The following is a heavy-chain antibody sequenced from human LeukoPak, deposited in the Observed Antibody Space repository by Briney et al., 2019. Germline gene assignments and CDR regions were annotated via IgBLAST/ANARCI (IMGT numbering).Heavy chain of an antibody. CDR1: GGTFSSYA. D-gene: IGHD6-13*01. CDR2: IIPIFGTA. Sequence: SVKVSCKASGGTFSSYAISWVRQAPGQELEWMGGIIPIFGTANYAQKFQGRVTITTDESTSTAYMELSSLRSEDTAVYYCARDRGSTSIAAANFDYWGQGTLVTVSS. J-gene: IGHJ4*02. CDR3: ARDRGSTSIAAANFDY. V-gene: IGHV1-69*05.